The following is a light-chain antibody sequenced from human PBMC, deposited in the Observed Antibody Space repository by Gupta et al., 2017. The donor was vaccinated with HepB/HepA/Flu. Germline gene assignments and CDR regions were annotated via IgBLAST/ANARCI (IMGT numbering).Light chain of an antibody. CDR1: QSISSW. V-gene: IGKV1-5*03. Sequence: DIQMTQSPSTLSASVGDRVTITCRASQSISSWLAWYQQKPGKAPKLLIYKASSLESGVPSSFSSSGSGTEFTLTISSLQPDDFATYYCQHYNNYPYTFGQGTKLEVK. CDR3: QHYNNYPYT. CDR2: KAS. J-gene: IGKJ2*01.